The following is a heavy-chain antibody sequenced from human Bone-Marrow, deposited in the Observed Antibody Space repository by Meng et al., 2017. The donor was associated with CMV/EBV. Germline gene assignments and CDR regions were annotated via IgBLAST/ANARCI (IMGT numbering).Heavy chain of an antibody. CDR2: ISAYNGNT. CDR3: ARVEIQLWFSSYYYYGMDV. CDR1: GYTFTSYG. D-gene: IGHD5-18*01. Sequence: ASVKVSCKASGYTFTSYGISWVRQAPGQGLEWMGWISAYNGNTNYAQKLQGRVTMTTDTSTSTAYMELRSLRSDDTAVYYCARVEIQLWFSSYYYYGMDVWGQGTTVTVS. J-gene: IGHJ6*02. V-gene: IGHV1-18*01.